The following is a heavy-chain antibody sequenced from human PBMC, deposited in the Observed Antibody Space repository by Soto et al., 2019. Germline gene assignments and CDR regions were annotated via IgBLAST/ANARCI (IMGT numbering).Heavy chain of an antibody. D-gene: IGHD7-27*01. J-gene: IGHJ3*02. CDR1: GYTFTGYY. Sequence: ASVKVSCKASGYTFTGYYMHWVRQAPGQGLEWMGWINPNSGGTNYAQKFQGWVTMTRDTSISTAYMELSRLRSDDTAVYYGARDDSTANWGSNAFDIWGQGTMVTVSS. V-gene: IGHV1-2*04. CDR3: ARDDSTANWGSNAFDI. CDR2: INPNSGGT.